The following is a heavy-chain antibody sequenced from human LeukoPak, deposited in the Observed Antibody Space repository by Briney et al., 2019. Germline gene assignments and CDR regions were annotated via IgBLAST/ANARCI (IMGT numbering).Heavy chain of an antibody. Sequence: ASETLSLTCTVSGGSISSSSYYWGWIRQPPGKGLEWIGSIYYSGSTYYNPSLKSRVTVSVHTSKNQFSLKLSSVTAADTAVYFCASSSPRSSGALDYWGQETLVTVPS. CDR1: GGSISSSSYY. CDR2: IYYSGST. D-gene: IGHD2-15*01. V-gene: IGHV4-39*07. CDR3: ASSSPRSSGALDY. J-gene: IGHJ4*02.